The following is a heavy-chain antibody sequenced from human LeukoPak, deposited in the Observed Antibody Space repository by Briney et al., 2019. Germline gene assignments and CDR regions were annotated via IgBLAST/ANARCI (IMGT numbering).Heavy chain of an antibody. V-gene: IGHV3-21*01. Sequence: GGSLRLSCAASGFTFSSYSMNWVRQAPGKGLEWVSSISSSSSYIYYADSVKGRFTISRDNAKNSLYLQMNSLRAEDTAVYYCAREYCSGVSCYNDAFDIWGQGTMVTVSS. CDR2: ISSSSSYI. CDR1: GFTFSSYS. J-gene: IGHJ3*02. CDR3: AREYCSGVSCYNDAFDI. D-gene: IGHD2-15*01.